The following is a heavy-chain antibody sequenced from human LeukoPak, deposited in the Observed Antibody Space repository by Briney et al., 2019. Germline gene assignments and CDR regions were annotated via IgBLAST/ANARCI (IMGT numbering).Heavy chain of an antibody. CDR2: IKRDGNEK. CDR1: GFTFSSYR. Sequence: GGSLRLSCAASGFTFSSYRMNWVRQAPGKGLEWVANIKRDGNEKNYVDSVKGRFSISRDNAKNSLYLQMDSLRAEDTAVYYCAKEGAYPIITYDSWGKGALVTVSS. D-gene: IGHD3-10*01. V-gene: IGHV3-7*01. J-gene: IGHJ5*01. CDR3: AKEGAYPIITYDS.